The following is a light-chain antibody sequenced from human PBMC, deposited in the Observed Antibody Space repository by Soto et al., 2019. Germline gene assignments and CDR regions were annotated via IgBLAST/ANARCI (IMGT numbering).Light chain of an antibody. Sequence: EIVLTQSPTTLSLSPGERATLSCRTSQSVGTYLAWYQQNPGQAPRLLIYDTSNSATGTPARFSASGSGTGFTLTISGLEPDDCAVYYCEQRTNWPPLTFGGGTKVEIK. CDR2: DTS. V-gene: IGKV3-11*01. CDR3: EQRTNWPPLT. CDR1: QSVGTY. J-gene: IGKJ4*01.